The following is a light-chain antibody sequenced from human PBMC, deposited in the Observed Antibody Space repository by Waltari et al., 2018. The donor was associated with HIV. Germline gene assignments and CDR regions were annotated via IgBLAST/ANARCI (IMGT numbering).Light chain of an antibody. J-gene: IGLJ1*01. Sequence: QSALTQPASVSGSPGQSITISCTGTTSDVGGYKYVSWYQQHPGKAPKLVIYEVNNRPSGVSIRFSGSKSGNTASLTISELQAEDEADYYCTSYTSRNTRVFGTGTKVTVL. CDR3: TSYTSRNTRV. V-gene: IGLV2-14*01. CDR1: TSDVGGYKY. CDR2: EVN.